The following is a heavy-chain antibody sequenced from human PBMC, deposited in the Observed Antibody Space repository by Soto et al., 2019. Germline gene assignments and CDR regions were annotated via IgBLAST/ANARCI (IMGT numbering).Heavy chain of an antibody. CDR3: ARQEDVAGDYYYYGMDV. V-gene: IGHV5-51*01. CDR2: IYPGDSDT. CDR1: GYSFTSYW. D-gene: IGHD6-19*01. Sequence: GESLKISCKGSGYSFTSYWIGWVRQMPGKGLEWMGIIYPGDSDTRYSPSFQGQVTISADKSISTAYLQWSSLKASDTAMYYCARQEDVAGDYYYYGMDVWGKGTTVTVSS. J-gene: IGHJ6*04.